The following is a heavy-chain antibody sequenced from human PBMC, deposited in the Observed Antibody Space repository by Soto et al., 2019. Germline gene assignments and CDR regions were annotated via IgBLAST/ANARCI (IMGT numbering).Heavy chain of an antibody. CDR2: INHSGST. CDR3: ARLPLWFGELPYYFDY. V-gene: IGHV4-34*01. D-gene: IGHD3-10*01. J-gene: IGHJ4*02. Sequence: SETLSLTCAVYGGSFSGYYWSWIRQPPRKGLEWIGEINHSGSTNYNPSLKSRVTISVDTSKNQFSLKLSSVTAADTAVYYCARLPLWFGELPYYFDYWGQGTLVTVSS. CDR1: GGSFSGYY.